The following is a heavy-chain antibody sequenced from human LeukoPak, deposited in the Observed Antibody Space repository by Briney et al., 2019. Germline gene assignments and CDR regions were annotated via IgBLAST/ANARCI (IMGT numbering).Heavy chain of an antibody. Sequence: GGSLRLSCAASGFTFSSYAMSWVRQAPGKGLEWVANIKQDGSEKYYVDSVNGRFTISRDNAKNTLFLQMDNLRADDTAIYYCARESVRRISMRAKGYFDYWGRGTRVTVSS. CDR3: ARESVRRISMRAKGYFDY. D-gene: IGHD3-22*01. CDR1: GFTFSSYA. V-gene: IGHV3-7*03. J-gene: IGHJ4*02. CDR2: IKQDGSEK.